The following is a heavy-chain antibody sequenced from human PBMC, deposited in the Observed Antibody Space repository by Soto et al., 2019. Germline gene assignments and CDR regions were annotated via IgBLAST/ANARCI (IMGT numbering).Heavy chain of an antibody. Sequence: GGSLRLSCAASGFTFSSYGMHWVRQAPGKGLEWVAVISYDGSNKYYADSVKGRFTISRDNSKNTLYLQMNSLRAEDTAVYYCAKLVIGYYGSGSYYPTRGMDVWGQGTTVTVSS. CDR1: GFTFSSYG. J-gene: IGHJ6*02. CDR2: ISYDGSNK. CDR3: AKLVIGYYGSGSYYPTRGMDV. D-gene: IGHD3-10*01. V-gene: IGHV3-30*18.